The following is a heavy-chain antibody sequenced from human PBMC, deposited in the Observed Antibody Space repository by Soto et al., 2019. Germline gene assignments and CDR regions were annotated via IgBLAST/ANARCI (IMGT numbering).Heavy chain of an antibody. Sequence: QVQLQESGPGLVKPSQTLSLTCTVSGGSISSGVYSWTWIRQHPGKGLEWIGYIYYSGSTYYKPSLKSRSSFSVDTSTDQSSLKRSTVTAADTDVYYCSCASTSHLVAFDLWGQGTTVTVS. CDR1: GGSISSGVYS. V-gene: IGHV4-31*03. J-gene: IGHJ3*01. CDR2: IYYSGST. CDR3: SCASTSHLVAFDL.